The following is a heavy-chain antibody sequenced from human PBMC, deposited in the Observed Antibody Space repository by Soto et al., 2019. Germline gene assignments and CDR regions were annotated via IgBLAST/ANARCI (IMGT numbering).Heavy chain of an antibody. J-gene: IGHJ6*02. CDR3: ARPDCYGSGSYYDRIYYYGMDV. CDR2: IDPSDSYT. Sequence: PGESLKISCKGSGYSFTSYWISWVRQMPGKGLEWMGRIDPSDSYTNYSPSFQGHVTISADKSISTAYLQWSSLKASDTAMYYCARPDCYGSGSYYDRIYYYGMDVWGQGTTVTVSS. V-gene: IGHV5-10-1*01. D-gene: IGHD3-10*01. CDR1: GYSFTSYW.